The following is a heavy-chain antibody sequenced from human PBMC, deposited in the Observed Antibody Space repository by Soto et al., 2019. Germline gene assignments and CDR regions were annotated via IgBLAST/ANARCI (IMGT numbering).Heavy chain of an antibody. CDR2: ISSTTNYI. Sequence: GGSLRLSCAASGFTFTRYSMNWVRQAPGKGLEWVSSISSTTNYIYYADSMKGRFTVSRDNAKNSVYLEMNSLSAEDTAVYYCARESEDLTSNFDYWGQGTRVTVSS. CDR1: GFTFTRYS. V-gene: IGHV3-21*01. CDR3: ARESEDLTSNFDY. J-gene: IGHJ4*02.